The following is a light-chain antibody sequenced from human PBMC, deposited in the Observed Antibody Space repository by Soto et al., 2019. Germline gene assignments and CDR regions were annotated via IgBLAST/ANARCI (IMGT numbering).Light chain of an antibody. CDR1: QSISSY. V-gene: IGKV1-39*01. CDR3: LQSYTAFT. Sequence: DIQMTQSPSSLSASVGDRVTITCRASQSISSYLNWYQQKPGKAPTLLIYAASSLQSGVPSRFSGSGSATEFTITISRLQPEGFATYLCLQSYTAFTFVPGTKV. CDR2: AAS. J-gene: IGKJ3*01.